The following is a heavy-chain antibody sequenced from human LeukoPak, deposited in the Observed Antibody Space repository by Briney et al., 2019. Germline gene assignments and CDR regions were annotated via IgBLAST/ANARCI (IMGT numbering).Heavy chain of an antibody. CDR3: ARDRGRGDYVWGTYRYTYYFDY. CDR1: GFTFSSYE. V-gene: IGHV3-48*03. Sequence: GGSLRLSCAASGFTFSSYEMNWVRQAPGEGLEWVSYISSSGSTIYYADSVKGRFTISRDNAKSSLYLQMTSLRAEDAAVYYCARDRGRGDYVWGTYRYTYYFDYWGQGTLVTVSS. CDR2: ISSSGSTI. D-gene: IGHD3-16*02. J-gene: IGHJ4*02.